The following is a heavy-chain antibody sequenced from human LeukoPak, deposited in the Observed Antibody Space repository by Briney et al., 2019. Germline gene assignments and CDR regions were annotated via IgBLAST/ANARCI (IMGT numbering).Heavy chain of an antibody. V-gene: IGHV1-69*13. D-gene: IGHD4-23*01. J-gene: IGHJ4*02. CDR1: GGIFSRYA. Sequence: SVKVSCKASGGIFSRYAISWVRQAPGQGLEWMGGIIPLFGTANYAQKFQGRVTITADESTSTVYMELSSLRFEDTAIYYCARGWLAETTVVTPYNYWGQGTLVTVSS. CDR2: IIPLFGTA. CDR3: ARGWLAETTVVTPYNY.